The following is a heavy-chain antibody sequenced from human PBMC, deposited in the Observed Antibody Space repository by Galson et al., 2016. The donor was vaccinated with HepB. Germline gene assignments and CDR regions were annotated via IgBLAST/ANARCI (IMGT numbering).Heavy chain of an antibody. D-gene: IGHD1-26*01. V-gene: IGHV1-3*01. CDR2: INAGNGNT. Sequence: SVKVSCKASGYIFSTYALHWVRKAPGQRLEWMGWINAGNGNTKYSQKFQGRVTITRDTSASTAYMELSSLRSEDTAVYYCARGEHLPGGNYSPGAFDIWGQGTVVTVSS. J-gene: IGHJ3*02. CDR3: ARGEHLPGGNYSPGAFDI. CDR1: GYIFSTYA.